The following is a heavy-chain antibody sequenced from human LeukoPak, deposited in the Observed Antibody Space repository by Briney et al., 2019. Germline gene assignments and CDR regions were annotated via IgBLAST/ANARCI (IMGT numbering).Heavy chain of an antibody. J-gene: IGHJ2*01. CDR2: ISAYNGNT. CDR1: GYTFTSYG. V-gene: IGHV1-18*01. D-gene: IGHD2-15*01. CDR3: AREGYCSGGSCYSSWYFDL. Sequence: GASVKVSCKASGYTFTSYGISWVRQAPGQGLEWMGWISAYNGNTNYAQKLQGRVTMTTDTSTSTAYMELRSLRSDDTAVYYCAREGYCSGGSCYSSWYFDLWGRGTLVTVSS.